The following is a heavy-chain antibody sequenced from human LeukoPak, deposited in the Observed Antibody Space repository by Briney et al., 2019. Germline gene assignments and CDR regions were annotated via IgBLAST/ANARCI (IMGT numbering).Heavy chain of an antibody. CDR3: ARGDSGYYYPY. V-gene: IGHV4-30-4*01. D-gene: IGHD3-22*01. Sequence: SETLSLTCTVSGGSISSGDYYWSWIRQPPGKGLEWVGYIYYSGNSYYNPSLKSRVTISVDTSKNQFSLKLSSVTAADTAVYYCARGDSGYYYPYWGQGTLVTVSS. J-gene: IGHJ4*02. CDR1: GGSISSGDYY. CDR2: IYYSGNS.